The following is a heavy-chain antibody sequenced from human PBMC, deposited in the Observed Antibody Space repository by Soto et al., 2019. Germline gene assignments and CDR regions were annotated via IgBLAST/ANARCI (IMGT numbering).Heavy chain of an antibody. Sequence: GGSLRLSCAASGFTFTSYAMSWVRQAPGKGLEWVSAISGSGGSTYYADSVKGRFTISRDYSKNTLYLQMNSLRAEDTAVYYCAKAYGGNSLFEYWGQGTLVTVSS. J-gene: IGHJ4*02. CDR2: ISGSGGST. D-gene: IGHD4-17*01. CDR3: AKAYGGNSLFEY. V-gene: IGHV3-23*01. CDR1: GFTFTSYA.